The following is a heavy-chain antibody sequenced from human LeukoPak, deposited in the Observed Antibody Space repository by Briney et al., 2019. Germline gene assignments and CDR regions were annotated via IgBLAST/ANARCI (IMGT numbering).Heavy chain of an antibody. J-gene: IGHJ6*02. V-gene: IGHV4-34*01. Sequence: PSETLSLTCAVYGGSFSGYYWSWIRQPPGKGLEWIGEINHSGSTNYNPSLKSRVTISVDTSKNQCSLKLSSVTAADTAVYYCARVDYYYGMDVWGQGTTVTVSS. CDR3: ARVDYYYGMDV. CDR2: INHSGST. CDR1: GGSFSGYY.